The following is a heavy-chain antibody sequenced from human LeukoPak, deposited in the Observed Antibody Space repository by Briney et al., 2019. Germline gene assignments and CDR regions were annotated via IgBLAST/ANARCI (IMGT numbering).Heavy chain of an antibody. Sequence: GGSLRVSCAASGFTFSSYSMNWVRQAPGNGLEWVSSISSSSSYIYYADSVKGRFTISRDNAKNSLYLQMNSLRAEDTAVYYCARRMHSGYVDYWGQGTLVTVSS. J-gene: IGHJ4*02. V-gene: IGHV3-21*01. CDR1: GFTFSSYS. CDR3: ARRMHSGYVDY. CDR2: ISSSSSYI. D-gene: IGHD1-26*01.